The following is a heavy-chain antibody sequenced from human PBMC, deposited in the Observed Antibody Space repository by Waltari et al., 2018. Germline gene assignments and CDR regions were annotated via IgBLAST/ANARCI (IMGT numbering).Heavy chain of an antibody. D-gene: IGHD3-9*01. CDR1: GGSFSGYY. V-gene: IGHV4-34*01. Sequence: QVQLQQWGAGLLKPSETLSLTCAVYGGSFSGYYWSWIRQPPGKGLEWIGEINHSGSTNYNPALKSRVTISVDTSKNQFSLKLSSVTAADTAVYYCARGWLRWRPLDYWGQGTLVTVSS. CDR2: INHSGST. J-gene: IGHJ4*02. CDR3: ARGWLRWRPLDY.